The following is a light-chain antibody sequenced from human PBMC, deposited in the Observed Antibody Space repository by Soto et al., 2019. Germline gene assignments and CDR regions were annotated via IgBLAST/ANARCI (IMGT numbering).Light chain of an antibody. CDR2: SIN. CDR3: LLRYGGAYF. J-gene: IGLJ1*01. CDR1: TGAVTKGFS. Sequence: QAVVTQEPSLTVSAGGTVTLTCASSTGAVTKGFSPNWLQQRPGQPPRALIYSINKTHSWTPARFSGSLLGGKAALTLSGVQPEDEAVYYCLLRYGGAYFFGTGTKVTVL. V-gene: IGLV7-43*01.